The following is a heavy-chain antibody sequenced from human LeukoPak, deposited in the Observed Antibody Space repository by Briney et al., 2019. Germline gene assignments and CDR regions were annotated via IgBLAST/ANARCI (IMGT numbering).Heavy chain of an antibody. CDR3: ARAIRGYYYDSSYFDY. Sequence: SETLSLTCAVSGGSISRGGYFWSWIRQPPGKGLEWIGYIYYSGSTYYNPSLKSRVTISVDTSKNQFSLELSSVTAADTAVYYCARAIRGYYYDSSYFDYWGQGTLVTVSS. D-gene: IGHD3-22*01. J-gene: IGHJ4*02. CDR1: GGSISRGGYF. V-gene: IGHV4-30-4*07. CDR2: IYYSGST.